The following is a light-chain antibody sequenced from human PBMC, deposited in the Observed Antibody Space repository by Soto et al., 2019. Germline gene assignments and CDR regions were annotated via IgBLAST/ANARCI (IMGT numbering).Light chain of an antibody. CDR2: DAS. Sequence: EIVLTQSPATLSLSPGERATLSCRASQSVSSYFAWYQLKPGQVPRLLIYDASNRATGIPARFSGSGSGTDFTLTISSLEPEDFAVYYCQQRGNWPLTFGQGTKVDIK. CDR3: QQRGNWPLT. CDR1: QSVSSY. J-gene: IGKJ1*01. V-gene: IGKV3-11*01.